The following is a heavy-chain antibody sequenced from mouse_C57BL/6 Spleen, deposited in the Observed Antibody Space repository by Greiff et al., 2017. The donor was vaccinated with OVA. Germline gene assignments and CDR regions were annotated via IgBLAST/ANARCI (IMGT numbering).Heavy chain of an antibody. D-gene: IGHD2-3*01. Sequence: VQLKESGTVLARPGASVKMSCKTSGYTFTSYWMHWVKQRPGQGLEWIGAIYPGNSDTSYNQKFKGKAKLTAVPSASTAYMELSSLTNEDSAFYYCTRSERYDDYHLYYFDYWGQGTTLTVSS. CDR2: IYPGNSDT. J-gene: IGHJ2*01. CDR3: TRSERYDDYHLYYFDY. V-gene: IGHV1-5*01. CDR1: GYTFTSYW.